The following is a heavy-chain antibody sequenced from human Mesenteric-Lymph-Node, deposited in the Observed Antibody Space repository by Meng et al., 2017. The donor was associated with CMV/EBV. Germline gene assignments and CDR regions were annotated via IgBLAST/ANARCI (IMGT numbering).Heavy chain of an antibody. Sequence: GGSLRLSCAASGFTFSSYEMNWVRQAPGQGLEWVSSITMSSSNIYYADSVKGRFTVSRDNAKDSLFLQMNSLRAEDTAVYYCARDRSQKYCSGSSCYYYWGRGTLVTVSS. CDR1: GFTFSSYE. CDR3: ARDRSQKYCSGSSCYYY. CDR2: ITMSSSNI. V-gene: IGHV3-21*01. D-gene: IGHD2-15*01. J-gene: IGHJ4*02.